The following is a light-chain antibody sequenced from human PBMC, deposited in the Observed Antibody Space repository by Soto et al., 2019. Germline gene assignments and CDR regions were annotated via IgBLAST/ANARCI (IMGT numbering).Light chain of an antibody. Sequence: IGLTMSPATVSLSPGERAILSCRASRGIDTYLAWYQQKRGQAPRLLIYDASNRTTGIPARFSGSGSGTDFTLTISILEPEDFALYYRQQRSNWPITFGQGTRLAIK. CDR3: QQRSNWPIT. CDR2: DAS. CDR1: RGIDTY. V-gene: IGKV3-11*01. J-gene: IGKJ5*01.